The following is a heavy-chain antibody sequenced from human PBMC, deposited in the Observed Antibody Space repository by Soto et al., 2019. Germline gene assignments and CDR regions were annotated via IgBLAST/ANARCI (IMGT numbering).Heavy chain of an antibody. CDR3: AREVNSSPARGPNWFDP. Sequence: QVQLQESGPGLVQPSGTLSLTCAVSGDSINNSHWWRWVRQTPGKGLEWIGETYHSGTTNYNPSLKTRVTISIDKYKNHFSLKVNSATAADTAVYYCAREVNSSPARGPNWFDPWGQGTLVTVSS. CDR2: TYHSGTT. D-gene: IGHD6-13*01. J-gene: IGHJ5*02. CDR1: GDSINNSHW. V-gene: IGHV4-4*02.